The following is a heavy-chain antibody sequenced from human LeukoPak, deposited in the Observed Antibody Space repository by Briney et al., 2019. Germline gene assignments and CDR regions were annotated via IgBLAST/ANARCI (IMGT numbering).Heavy chain of an antibody. CDR2: MSASGAST. V-gene: IGHV3-23*01. J-gene: IGHJ4*02. Sequence: AGSLRLSCAASGFTFSNYVTNWVRQAPGKGLEWVSGMSASGASTFYADSVKGRFTISRDNSKNTLYLQMNSLRAEDTAVYYCASSSSGWYKFDYWGQGTLVTVSS. CDR1: GFTFSNYV. CDR3: ASSSSGWYKFDY. D-gene: IGHD6-19*01.